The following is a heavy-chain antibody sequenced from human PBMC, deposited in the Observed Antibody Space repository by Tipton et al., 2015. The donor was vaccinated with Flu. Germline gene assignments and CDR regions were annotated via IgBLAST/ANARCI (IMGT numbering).Heavy chain of an antibody. D-gene: IGHD6-13*01. CDR2: INRDGSIA. V-gene: IGHV3-74*01. J-gene: IGHJ6*02. CDR3: VRDISSSWYSDYYGMDV. Sequence: LSLTCEASGFTFSSSWMHWVRQAPGKGLEWVSRINRDGSIATHADSVEGRLIISRDNAKNTLFLQMNSLRVEDTAVYYCVRDISSSWYSDYYGMDVWGQGTTVTVSS. CDR1: GFTFSSSW.